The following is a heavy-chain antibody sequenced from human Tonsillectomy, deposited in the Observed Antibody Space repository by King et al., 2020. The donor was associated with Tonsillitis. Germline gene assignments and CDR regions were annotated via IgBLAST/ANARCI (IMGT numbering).Heavy chain of an antibody. D-gene: IGHD1-7*01. V-gene: IGHV4-59*01. CDR3: ARVELPYNWFDP. CDR1: GGSISSYY. J-gene: IGHJ5*02. Sequence: QLQESGPGLVKPSETLSLTFTVSGGSISSYYWSWIRQPPGKGLEWIGYMYYLGSTNYNPSLKSRVTISVDTSKNQFSLKLSSVTAADTAVYYCARVELPYNWFDPWGQGTLVTVSS. CDR2: MYYLGST.